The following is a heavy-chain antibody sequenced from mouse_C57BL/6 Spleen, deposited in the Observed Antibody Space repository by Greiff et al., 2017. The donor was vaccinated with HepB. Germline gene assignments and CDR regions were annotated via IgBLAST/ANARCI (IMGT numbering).Heavy chain of an antibody. CDR3: ATYSPYYGSSYWYFDV. V-gene: IGHV5-17*01. J-gene: IGHJ1*03. Sequence: EVQGVDSGGGLVKPGGSLKLSCAASGFTFRDDGMRWVRQAPEKGLEWVAYISSGSSTIYYADTVTGRSTISRANAKNTLFLQMTSLRSEDTAMYYCATYSPYYGSSYWYFDVWGTGTTVTVSS. CDR1: GFTFRDDG. D-gene: IGHD1-1*01. CDR2: ISSGSSTI.